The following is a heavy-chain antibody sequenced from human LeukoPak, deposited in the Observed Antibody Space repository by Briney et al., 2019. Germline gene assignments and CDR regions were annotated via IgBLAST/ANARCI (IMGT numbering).Heavy chain of an antibody. CDR2: IKSKSDGGTT. CDR3: STAPSKVDY. V-gene: IGHV3-15*01. J-gene: IGHJ4*02. CDR1: GFTFSNAW. Sequence: GRSLRLSCAASGFTFSNAWMTWVRQAPGKGLEWVGRIKSKSDGGTTDYAEPVKGRFTISRDDSKNTLYLQMTSLKTEDTAVYYCSTAPSKVDYWGQGTLVTVSS.